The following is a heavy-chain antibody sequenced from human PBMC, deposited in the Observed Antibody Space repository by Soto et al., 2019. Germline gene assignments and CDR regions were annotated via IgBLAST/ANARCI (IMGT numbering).Heavy chain of an antibody. CDR2: IIPIFGTA. CDR1: GGTFSSYA. Sequence: GASVKVSCKASGGTFSSYAISWVRQAPGQGLEWMGGIIPIFGTANYAQKFQGRVTITADESTSTAYMELSSLRSEDTAVYYCAREDWSGYFKGLDYWGQGTLVTVSS. J-gene: IGHJ4*02. V-gene: IGHV1-69*13. D-gene: IGHD3-3*01. CDR3: AREDWSGYFKGLDY.